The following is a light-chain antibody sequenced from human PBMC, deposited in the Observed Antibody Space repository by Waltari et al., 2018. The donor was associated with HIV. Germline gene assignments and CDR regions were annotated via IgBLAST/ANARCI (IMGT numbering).Light chain of an antibody. CDR3: SSLGDANSLL. Sequence: HSALTQPASVSGSLGQSITTSCTTASADIGNFLSWYQQFPGKAPQLIFYQVNRRPSETPYRFSASKSGDTASLTISGLLPEDEADYFCSSLGDANSLLFGGGTHLTVL. CDR2: QVN. J-gene: IGLJ3*02. V-gene: IGLV2-14*01. CDR1: SADIGNF.